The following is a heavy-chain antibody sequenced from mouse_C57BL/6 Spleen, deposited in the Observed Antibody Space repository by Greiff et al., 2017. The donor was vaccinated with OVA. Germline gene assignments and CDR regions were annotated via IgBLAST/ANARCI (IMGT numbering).Heavy chain of an antibody. V-gene: IGHV5-17*01. CDR1: GFTFSDYG. J-gene: IGHJ4*01. D-gene: IGHD1-1*01. CDR2: ISSGSSTI. CDR3: ARQGLLHAMDY. Sequence: DVQLVESGGGLVKPGGSLKLSCAASGFTFSDYGMHWVRQAPEKGLEWVAYISSGSSTIYYADTVKGRFTISRDNAKNTLFLQMTSLRSEDTAMYYCARQGLLHAMDYWGQGTSVTVSS.